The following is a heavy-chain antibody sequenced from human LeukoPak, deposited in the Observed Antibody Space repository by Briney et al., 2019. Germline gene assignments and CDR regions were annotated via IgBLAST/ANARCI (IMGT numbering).Heavy chain of an antibody. J-gene: IGHJ4*02. V-gene: IGHV3-53*01. Sequence: GGSLRLSCAASGFTVSSNYMSWVRQAPGKGLEWVSVIYSGGSTYYADSVKGRFTISRDNSKNTLYLQMSSLRAEDTALYYCAKNSGGSCYSHFNDWGQGTLVTVSS. CDR2: IYSGGST. CDR1: GFTVSSNY. CDR3: AKNSGGSCYSHFND. D-gene: IGHD2-15*01.